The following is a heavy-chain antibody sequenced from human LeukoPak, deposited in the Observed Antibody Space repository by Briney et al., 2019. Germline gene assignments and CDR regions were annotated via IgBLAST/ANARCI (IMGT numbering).Heavy chain of an antibody. CDR3: ATDYYDSSGYYTGSY. CDR1: GFTFSSYS. Sequence: PGGSLRLSCAASGFTFSSYSMNWVRQAPGKGLEWVSSISSSSSYIYYADSVKGRFTISRDNAKNSLSLQMNSLRAEDTAVYHCATDYYDSSGYYTGSYWGQGTLVTVSS. V-gene: IGHV3-21*01. CDR2: ISSSSSYI. D-gene: IGHD3-22*01. J-gene: IGHJ4*02.